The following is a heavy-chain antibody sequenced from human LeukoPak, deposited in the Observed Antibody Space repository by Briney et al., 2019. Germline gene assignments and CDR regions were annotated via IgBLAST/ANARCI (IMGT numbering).Heavy chain of an antibody. CDR2: IKPSGGTT. J-gene: IGHJ4*02. V-gene: IGHV1-46*01. Sequence: ASVKVSRKASGYTFTSYSIHSVRQAPGQGLEWMGVIKPSGGTTTYAQKFQGRVTMTRDTSTSTVYMEMYSLRSDDTAMYYCAREEMATNPLDHWGQGTLVTVSS. CDR3: AREEMATNPLDH. CDR1: GYTFTSYS. D-gene: IGHD5-24*01.